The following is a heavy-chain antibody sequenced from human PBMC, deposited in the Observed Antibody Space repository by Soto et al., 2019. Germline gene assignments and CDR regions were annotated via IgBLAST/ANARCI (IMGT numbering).Heavy chain of an antibody. D-gene: IGHD3-3*01. CDR2: ISGSGGST. V-gene: IGHV3-23*01. CDR3: AKDLHYDFWSCYIHWFDP. CDR1: GFTFSSYA. Sequence: GGSLRLSCAASGFTFSSYAMSWVRQAPGKGLEWVSAISGSGGSTYYADSVKGRFTMSRDNSKNTLYLQMNSLRAEDKAVYYCAKDLHYDFWSCYIHWFDPLGQGTLVTVSS. J-gene: IGHJ5*02.